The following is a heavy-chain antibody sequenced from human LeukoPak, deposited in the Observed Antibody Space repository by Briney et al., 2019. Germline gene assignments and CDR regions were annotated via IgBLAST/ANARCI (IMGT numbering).Heavy chain of an antibody. CDR1: GFTFSSYS. Sequence: GSLRLSCAASGFTFSSYSMNWVRQAPGKGLEWVSSISSSSSYIYYADSVKGRFTISRDNAKNSLYLQMNSLRAEDTAVYYCASPYCSGGSCYYYYYGMDVWGQGTTVTVSS. D-gene: IGHD2-15*01. CDR3: ASPYCSGGSCYYYYYGMDV. J-gene: IGHJ6*02. CDR2: ISSSSSYI. V-gene: IGHV3-21*01.